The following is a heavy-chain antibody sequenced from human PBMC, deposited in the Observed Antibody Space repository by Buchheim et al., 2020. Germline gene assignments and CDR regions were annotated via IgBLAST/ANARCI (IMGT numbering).Heavy chain of an antibody. CDR2: INPVIGPA. V-gene: IGHV1-69*18. CDR3: ARDLVPYYDSSGSYKY. J-gene: IGHJ4*02. Sequence: QVQLVQSGAEVKKPGSSLKVSCKASGGTFSGYIISWVRQAPGQGLEWVGRINPVIGPANYAERFQGRVTITADESTSTVYMELSSLRSEDTAVYYCARDLVPYYDSSGSYKYWGQGTL. CDR1: GGTFSGYI. D-gene: IGHD3-22*01.